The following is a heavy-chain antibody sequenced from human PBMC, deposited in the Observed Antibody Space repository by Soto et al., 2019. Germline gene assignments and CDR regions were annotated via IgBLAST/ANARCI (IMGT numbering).Heavy chain of an antibody. CDR1: GGSFSGYY. CDR3: AGGVVVPAAMLGWFDP. J-gene: IGHJ5*02. Sequence: SETLSLTCAVYGGSFSGYYWSWIRQPPGKGLEWIGEINHSGSTNYNPSLKSRVTISVDTSKNQFSLKLSSVTAADTAVYYCAGGVVVPAAMLGWFDPWGQGTLVTVSS. CDR2: INHSGST. V-gene: IGHV4-34*01. D-gene: IGHD2-2*01.